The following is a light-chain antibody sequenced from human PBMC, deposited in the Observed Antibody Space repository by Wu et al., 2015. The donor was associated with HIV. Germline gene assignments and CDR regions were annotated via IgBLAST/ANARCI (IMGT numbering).Light chain of an antibody. J-gene: IGKJ2*03. Sequence: EIVLTQSPGTLSLSPGERATPSCRASQSVNKNYLVWYQQKPGQAPRLLIYDASSRATGIPDRFSGSGSGTDFTLTINRLEPEDFAVYYCQQFGISLYSFGQGTKLEIK. CDR1: QSVNKNY. V-gene: IGKV3-20*01. CDR3: QQFGISLYS. CDR2: DAS.